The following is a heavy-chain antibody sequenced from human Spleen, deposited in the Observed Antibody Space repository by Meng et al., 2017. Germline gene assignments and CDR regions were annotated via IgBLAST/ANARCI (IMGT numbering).Heavy chain of an antibody. D-gene: IGHD6-19*01. V-gene: IGHV1-69*06. CDR2: IIPIFDTS. J-gene: IGHJ5*02. CDR3: AREGVAVAPWFDP. CDR1: GGTFSMCA. Sequence: QVQAGAEVHMPWCSVQFSWTCSGGTFSMCACKWVRQAPGQRREWLGGIIPIFDTSNYAQKFQGRVTITADKSTSTVYMELSSLRSEDTAVYYCAREGVAVAPWFDPWGQGTLVTVSS.